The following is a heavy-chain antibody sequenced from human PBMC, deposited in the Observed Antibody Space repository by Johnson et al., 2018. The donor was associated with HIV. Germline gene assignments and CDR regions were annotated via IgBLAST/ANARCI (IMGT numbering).Heavy chain of an antibody. Sequence: VQLVESGGGVVQPGRSLRLSCGASGFTFNSYAIHWVRQAPGKGLEWVGVISYDGSIKYYADSVKGRFTISRDNSKNTLYLQMNSLTTEDTAVYYCARDRPDNNVSGSLGAFDIWGQGTMVTVSS. V-gene: IGHV3-30*04. CDR3: ARDRPDNNVSGSLGAFDI. CDR1: GFTFNSYA. J-gene: IGHJ3*02. D-gene: IGHD3-10*01. CDR2: ISYDGSIK.